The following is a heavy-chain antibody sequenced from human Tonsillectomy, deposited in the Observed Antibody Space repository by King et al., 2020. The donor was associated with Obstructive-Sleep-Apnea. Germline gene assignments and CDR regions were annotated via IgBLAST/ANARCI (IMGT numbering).Heavy chain of an antibody. D-gene: IGHD6-19*01. CDR2: IQYDGRNK. Sequence: VQLVESGGGVVQPGGSLRLSCAASGFIFSNFGMHWVRQAPGKGLEGVAFIQYDGRNKNYEDSVKGRFTISRDNSKNTLYLQMNSLGAEDTAVYYCAKDPGYSNGGGGFDYWGQGTLVTVSS. CDR3: AKDPGYSNGGGGFDY. J-gene: IGHJ4*02. V-gene: IGHV3-30*02. CDR1: GFIFSNFG.